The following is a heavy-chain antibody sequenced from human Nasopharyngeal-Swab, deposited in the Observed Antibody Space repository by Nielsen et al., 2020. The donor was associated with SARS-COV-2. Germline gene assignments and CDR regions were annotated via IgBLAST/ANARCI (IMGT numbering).Heavy chain of an antibody. J-gene: IGHJ6*02. CDR2: IIPIFGTA. D-gene: IGHD6-6*01. CDR1: GGTFSSYA. CDR3: ARRPYSSSSGDYYYGMDV. V-gene: IGHV1-69*13. Sequence: SVKVSCRASGGTFSSYAISWVRQAPGQGLEWMGGIIPIFGTANYAQKFQGRVTITADESTSTAYMELSSLRSEDAAVYYCARRPYSSSSGDYYYGMDVWGQGTTVTVSS.